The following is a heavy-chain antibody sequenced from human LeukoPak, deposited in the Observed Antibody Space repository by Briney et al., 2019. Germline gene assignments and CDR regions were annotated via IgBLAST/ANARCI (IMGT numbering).Heavy chain of an antibody. J-gene: IGHJ4*02. V-gene: IGHV4-4*07. Sequence: SETLSLTCTVSGGSISSYYWSWIRQPAGKGLEWIGRIYTSGSTNYNPSLKSRVTISVDTSKNQFSLNLSSVTAADTAVYYCARHSPSFFGELSFDYWGQGTLVTVSS. CDR2: IYTSGST. CDR3: ARHSPSFFGELSFDY. D-gene: IGHD3-10*01. CDR1: GGSISSYY.